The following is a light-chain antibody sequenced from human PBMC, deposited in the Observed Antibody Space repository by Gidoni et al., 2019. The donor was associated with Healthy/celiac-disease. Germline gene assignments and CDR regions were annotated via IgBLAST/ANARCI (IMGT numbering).Light chain of an antibody. Sequence: SLLPQPPSASGTHGQRVTLSCSGSSSNIGCNTVNWYQQLPGTAPKLLIYSNNQRPSGVPDRFSGSKSGTSASLAISGLQSEDEADYYCAAWDYSLNGWVFGGGTKLTVL. CDR3: AAWDYSLNGWV. CDR1: SSNIGCNT. CDR2: SNN. J-gene: IGLJ3*02. V-gene: IGLV1-44*01.